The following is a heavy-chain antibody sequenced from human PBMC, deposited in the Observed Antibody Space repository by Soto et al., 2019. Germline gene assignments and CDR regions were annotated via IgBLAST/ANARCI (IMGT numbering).Heavy chain of an antibody. D-gene: IGHD6-19*01. CDR3: ARVGGDTALLRGPGIAVAGIVWFDP. CDR1: GGSISSYY. CDR2: IYYSGST. J-gene: IGHJ5*02. V-gene: IGHV4-59*01. Sequence: SETLSLTCTVSGGSISSYYWSWIRQPPGKGLEWIGYIYYSGSTNYNPSLKSRVAISVDTSKNQFSLKLSSVTAADTAVYYCARVGGDTALLRGPGIAVAGIVWFDPWGQGTPVTVSS.